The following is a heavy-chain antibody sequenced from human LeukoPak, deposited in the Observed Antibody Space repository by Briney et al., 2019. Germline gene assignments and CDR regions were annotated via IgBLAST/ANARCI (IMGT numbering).Heavy chain of an antibody. CDR1: GFTVSSNY. V-gene: IGHV4-34*01. J-gene: IGHJ4*02. CDR3: ARARGEVTIDY. CDR2: INHSGST. D-gene: IGHD3-10*01. Sequence: GSLRLSCAASGFTVSSNYMSWVRQPPGKGLEWIGEINHSGSTNYNPSLKSRVIVSVDTSKNQFSLKLTSVTAADTAVYYCARARGEVTIDYWGQGTLVTVSS.